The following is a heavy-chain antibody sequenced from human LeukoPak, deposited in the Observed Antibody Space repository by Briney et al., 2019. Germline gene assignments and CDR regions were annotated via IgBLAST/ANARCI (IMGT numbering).Heavy chain of an antibody. J-gene: IGHJ4*02. V-gene: IGHV4-38-2*01. CDR2: IYHSGST. CDR3: ARVRGGSYEDY. D-gene: IGHD1-26*01. CDR1: GYSISSGYY. Sequence: SETLSLTCAVSGYSISSGYYWGWIRQPPGTGLEWIGSIYHSGSTYYNPSLKSRVTISVDTSKNQFSLKLSSVTAADTAVYYCARVRGGSYEDYWGQGTLVTVSS.